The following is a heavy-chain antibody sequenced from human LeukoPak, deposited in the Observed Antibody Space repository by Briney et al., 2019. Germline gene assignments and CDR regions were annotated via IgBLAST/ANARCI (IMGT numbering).Heavy chain of an antibody. CDR3: ARDLSSVYNWFDP. Sequence: SQTLSLTCTVSGDSITSGGYYWSWIRQSPGKGLEWIAYIHQSGDTYSNPSLGSRVTTSLDRSSNQFSLRVSSVTAADTAVYYCARDLSSVYNWFDPWGQGTLVTVSS. V-gene: IGHV4-30-2*06. CDR1: GDSITSGGYY. CDR2: IHQSGDT. D-gene: IGHD6-6*01. J-gene: IGHJ5*02.